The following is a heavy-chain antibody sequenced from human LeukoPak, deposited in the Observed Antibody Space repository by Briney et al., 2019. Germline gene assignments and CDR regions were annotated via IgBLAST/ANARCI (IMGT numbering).Heavy chain of an antibody. Sequence: SETLSLTCTVSGGSISSSSYYWGWIRQPPGKGLEWIGSIYHSGSTYYNPSLKSRVDTSKNQFSLKLSSVTAADTAVYYCARVRGAGSSGGNYYYYMDVWGKGTTVTVSS. V-gene: IGHV4-39*07. CDR3: ARVRGAGSSGGNYYYYMDV. CDR1: GGSISSSSYY. J-gene: IGHJ6*03. CDR2: IYHSGST. D-gene: IGHD6-13*01.